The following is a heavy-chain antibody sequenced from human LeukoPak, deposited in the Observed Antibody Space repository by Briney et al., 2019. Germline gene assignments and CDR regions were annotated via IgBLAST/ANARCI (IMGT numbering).Heavy chain of an antibody. Sequence: GESLRLSCAASGFTFSSYSMNWVRQAPGKGLEWVSSISSSSSYIYYADSVKGRFTISRDNAKNSLYLQMNSLRAEDTAVYYCARDREGRRPLYYFDYWGQGTLVTVSS. CDR2: ISSSSSYI. J-gene: IGHJ4*02. CDR1: GFTFSSYS. CDR3: ARDREGRRPLYYFDY. D-gene: IGHD1-1*01. V-gene: IGHV3-21*01.